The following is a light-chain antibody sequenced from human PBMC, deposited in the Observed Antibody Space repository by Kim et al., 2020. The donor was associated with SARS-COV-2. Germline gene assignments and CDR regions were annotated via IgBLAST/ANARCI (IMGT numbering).Light chain of an antibody. Sequence: SATINCKSSQSVLSNSNNKNYLAWYQQKPEQSPKLLIYWASTRESGVPDRFSGSGSGTDFTLTISSLQAADAAVYYCQQYFNTPCTFGQGTKLEI. CDR2: WAS. V-gene: IGKV4-1*01. CDR3: QQYFNTPCT. CDR1: QSVLSNSNNKNY. J-gene: IGKJ2*02.